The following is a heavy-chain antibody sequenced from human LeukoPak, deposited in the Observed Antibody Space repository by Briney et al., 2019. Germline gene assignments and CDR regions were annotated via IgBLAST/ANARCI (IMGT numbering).Heavy chain of an antibody. Sequence: GGSLSLPCAASGFTFSSYEIHWVRQAPGRGREWVSYIGSGGRVFYADSVKGRFTISRGNAKNSLYLQMNSLRAEDTAVYYCARNRGYGFFDYWGQGTLVTVSS. J-gene: IGHJ4*02. CDR2: IGSGGRV. D-gene: IGHD3-22*01. CDR1: GFTFSSYE. V-gene: IGHV3-48*03. CDR3: ARNRGYGFFDY.